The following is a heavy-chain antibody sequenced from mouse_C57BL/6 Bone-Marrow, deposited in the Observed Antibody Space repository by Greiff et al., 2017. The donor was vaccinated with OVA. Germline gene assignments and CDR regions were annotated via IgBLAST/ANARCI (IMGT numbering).Heavy chain of an antibody. J-gene: IGHJ4*01. Sequence: VQLQQSGAELVMPGASVKLSCKASGYTFTSYWMHWVKQRPGQGLEWIGEIDPSDSYTNYNQKFKGKSTLTVDKSSSTAYMQLSSLTSEDSAVYYCAFYYGYDGGAYYAMDYWGQGTSVTVSS. CDR2: IDPSDSYT. V-gene: IGHV1-69*01. CDR1: GYTFTSYW. D-gene: IGHD2-2*01. CDR3: AFYYGYDGGAYYAMDY.